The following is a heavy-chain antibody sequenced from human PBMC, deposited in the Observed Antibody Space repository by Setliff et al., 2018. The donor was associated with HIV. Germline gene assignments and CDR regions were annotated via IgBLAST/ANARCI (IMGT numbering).Heavy chain of an antibody. CDR1: GVSISNSNW. V-gene: IGHV4-4*02. D-gene: IGHD3-16*02. J-gene: IGHJ3*02. CDR3: ARESLNLGELSSNPDASDI. Sequence: PSETLSLTCAVSGVSISNSNWWSWVRQPPGKGLEWIGEVSHSGSTNYNPSLKSRVTISVDKSKNQFSLELSSVTAADTAVYYCARESLNLGELSSNPDASDIWGQGTMVTVSS. CDR2: VSHSGST.